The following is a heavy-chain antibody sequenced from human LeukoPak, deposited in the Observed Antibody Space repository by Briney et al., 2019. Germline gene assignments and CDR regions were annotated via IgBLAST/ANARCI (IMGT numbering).Heavy chain of an antibody. D-gene: IGHD2-15*01. CDR1: GFTVSSNY. V-gene: IGHV3-66*01. CDR2: IYSGGST. Sequence: PGRSLRLSCAASGFTVSSNYMSWVRQAPGKGLEWVSVIYSGGSTYYADSVKGRFTISRDNSKNTLYLQMNSLRAEDTAVYYCASTQRGDYFDYWGQGTLVTVSS. J-gene: IGHJ4*02. CDR3: ASTQRGDYFDY.